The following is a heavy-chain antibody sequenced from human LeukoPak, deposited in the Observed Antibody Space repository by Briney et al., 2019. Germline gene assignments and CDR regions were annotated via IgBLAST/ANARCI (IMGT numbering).Heavy chain of an antibody. J-gene: IGHJ4*02. D-gene: IGHD3-3*01. CDR1: GCTFTSYY. CDR2: INPSGGST. V-gene: IGHV1-46*01. CDR3: ARAWGIFGVVIIGYFDY. Sequence: GGAVQGSCKASGCTFTSYYMHWVRQPPGQGLEWVGIINPSGGSTSYAQKFQGRVTMTRDTSTSTVYMELSSLRSEDTAVYYCARAWGIFGVVIIGYFDYWGQGTLVIVSS.